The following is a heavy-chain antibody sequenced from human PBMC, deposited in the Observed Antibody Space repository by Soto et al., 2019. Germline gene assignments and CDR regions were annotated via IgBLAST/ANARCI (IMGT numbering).Heavy chain of an antibody. V-gene: IGHV5-51*01. CDR2: IYPADSDT. Sequence: GESLKISCKGSGYSFTSYWIGWVRQMPGKGLEWMGIIYPADSDTRYSPSFQGQVTISADKSISTAYLQWRSLKASDSAMYYCARRDSSGWTYYFDSWGQGTLVTVSS. CDR1: GYSFTSYW. J-gene: IGHJ4*02. CDR3: ARRDSSGWTYYFDS. D-gene: IGHD6-19*01.